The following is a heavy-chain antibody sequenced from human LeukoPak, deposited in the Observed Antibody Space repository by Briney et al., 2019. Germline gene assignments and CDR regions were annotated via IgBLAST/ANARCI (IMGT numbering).Heavy chain of an antibody. V-gene: IGHV1-69*13. CDR2: IIPIFGTA. CDR1: GYTFTSYD. J-gene: IGHJ4*02. CDR3: ARARGNYYDSSGYYLNVH. Sequence: SVKVSCKASGYTFTSYDVNWVRQATGQGLEWMGGIIPIFGTANYAQKFQGRVTITADESTSTAYMELSSLRSEDTAVYYCARARGNYYDSSGYYLNVHWGQGTLVTVSS. D-gene: IGHD3-22*01.